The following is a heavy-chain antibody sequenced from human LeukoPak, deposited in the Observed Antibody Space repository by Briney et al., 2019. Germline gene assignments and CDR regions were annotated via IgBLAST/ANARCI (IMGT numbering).Heavy chain of an antibody. J-gene: IGHJ4*02. CDR3: ASPYSGYDYNFDH. D-gene: IGHD5-12*01. CDR1: GFTFSSYA. V-gene: IGHV3-64D*06. CDR2: ISSNGGST. Sequence: GGTLRLSCSASGFTFSSYAMHWVRQAPGKGLEYVSSISSNGGSTYYADSVKGRFTISRDNSKNTLFLQMSSLRTEDTAVYYCASPYSGYDYNFDHWGQGTLVTVSS.